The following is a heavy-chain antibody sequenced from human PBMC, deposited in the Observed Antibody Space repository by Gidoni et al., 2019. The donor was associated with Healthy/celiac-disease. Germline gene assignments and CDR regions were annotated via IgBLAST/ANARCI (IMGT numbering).Heavy chain of an antibody. V-gene: IGHV3-7*05. J-gene: IGHJ4*02. CDR1: GFPFSSYW. CDR2: IKQDGSEK. D-gene: IGHD4-17*01. Sequence: EVQLVESGGGLVQPGGSLRLTCAASGFPFSSYWMSWDRVAPGKWLEWVANIKQDGSEKYYGDSVKGRFTISRDNAKNSLYLQMNSLRAEDTAVYYCAREGTTVTTNDYWGQGTLVTVSS. CDR3: AREGTTVTTNDY.